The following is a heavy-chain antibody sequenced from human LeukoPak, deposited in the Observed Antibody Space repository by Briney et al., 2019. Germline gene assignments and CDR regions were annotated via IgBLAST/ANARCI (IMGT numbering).Heavy chain of an antibody. CDR1: GFTFSSYG. J-gene: IGHJ4*02. CDR2: ISYDGSNK. D-gene: IGHD3-22*01. CDR3: ANGDSSGYQTD. V-gene: IGHV3-30*18. Sequence: PGRSLRLSCAASGFTFSSYGMHWVRQAPGKGLEWVAVISYDGSNKYYADSAKGRFTISRDNSKNTLYLQMNSLRAEDTAVYYCANGDSSGYQTDWGQGTLVTVSS.